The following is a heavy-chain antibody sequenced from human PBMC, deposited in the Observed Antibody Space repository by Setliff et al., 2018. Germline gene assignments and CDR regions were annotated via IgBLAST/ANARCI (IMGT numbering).Heavy chain of an antibody. V-gene: IGHV1-2*02. CDR3: VRSGKFGMRFWFDQ. J-gene: IGHJ5*02. Sequence: ASVKVSCKASGNRFTDYNLHWVRQAPGQGLEWMGWINPNSGDTHSAQKSQGRVTMTRDTSINTAYMELSSLTSDDTAFYYCVRSGKFGMRFWFDQWGQGTLVTVSS. CDR1: GNRFTDYN. CDR2: INPNSGDT. D-gene: IGHD1-26*01.